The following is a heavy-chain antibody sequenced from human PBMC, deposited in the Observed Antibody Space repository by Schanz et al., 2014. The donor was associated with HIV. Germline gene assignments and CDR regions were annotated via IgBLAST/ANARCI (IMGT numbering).Heavy chain of an antibody. D-gene: IGHD3-22*01. V-gene: IGHV3-30*18. CDR3: AKDRNYYDDKYWGKGNYYYYYGMDV. Sequence: QEQLVESGGGVVQPGRSLRLSCVASGFNFNSYGMHWVRQAPGKGLEWVAVISYDGTNKKFADSVKGRFTISRDNSKNTLYLQMKSPRAADTAVYYCAKDRNYYDDKYWGKGNYYYYYGMDVWGQGTTVIVSS. CDR1: GFNFNSYG. J-gene: IGHJ6*02. CDR2: ISYDGTNK.